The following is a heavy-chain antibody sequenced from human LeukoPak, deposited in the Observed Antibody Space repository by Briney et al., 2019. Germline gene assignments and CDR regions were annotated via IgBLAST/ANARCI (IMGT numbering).Heavy chain of an antibody. CDR1: GGSISSYY. J-gene: IGHJ5*02. Sequence: SETLSHTCTVSGGSISSYYWSWIRQPAGKGLEWIGRIYTSGSITHNPSLKSRVSMSVDTSKNQFSLKLSSVTAADTAVYYCARDSGTTGEVKFDPWGQGTLVTVSS. CDR3: ARDSGTTGEVKFDP. V-gene: IGHV4-4*07. CDR2: IYTSGSI. D-gene: IGHD3-10*01.